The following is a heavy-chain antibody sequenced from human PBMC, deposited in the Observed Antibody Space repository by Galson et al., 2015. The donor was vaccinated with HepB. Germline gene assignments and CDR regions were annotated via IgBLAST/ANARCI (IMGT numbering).Heavy chain of an antibody. J-gene: IGHJ4*02. CDR3: ARVGLSEGYYYDSSGYAFDY. CDR1: GYTFTSYY. D-gene: IGHD3-22*01. CDR2: ISPSGGST. V-gene: IGHV1-46*01. Sequence: SVKVSCKASGYTFTSYYMHWVRQAPGQGLEWMGIISPSGGSTSYAQKFQGRVTMTRDTSTSTVYMELSSLRSEDTAAYYCARVGLSEGYYYDSSGYAFDYWGQGTLVTVSS.